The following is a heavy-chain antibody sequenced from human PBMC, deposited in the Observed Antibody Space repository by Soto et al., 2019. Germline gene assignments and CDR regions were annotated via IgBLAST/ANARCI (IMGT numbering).Heavy chain of an antibody. D-gene: IGHD2-15*01. CDR2: IYYSGST. Sequence: SETLSLTCTVSGGSISSYYWSWIRQPPGKGLEWIGYIYYSGSTNYNPSLKSRVTISVDTSKNQFSLKLSSVTAADTAVYYCARNKYHSGGPWASGGEGPRVTFPS. CDR3: ARNKYHSGGPWAS. CDR1: GGSISSYY. V-gene: IGHV4-59*08. J-gene: IGHJ4*02.